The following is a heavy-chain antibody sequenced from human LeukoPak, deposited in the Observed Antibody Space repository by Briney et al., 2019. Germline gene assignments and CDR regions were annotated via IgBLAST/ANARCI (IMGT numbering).Heavy chain of an antibody. J-gene: IGHJ4*02. D-gene: IGHD3-10*01. Sequence: ASVKVSCKVSGYTLAELSMHWVRQAPGKGLEWMGGFDPEDGETIYAQKFQGRVTMTEDTSTDTAYMELSSLRSEDTAVYYCATGGGSKWFGESYYWGQGTLVTVSS. CDR3: ATGGGSKWFGESYY. CDR2: FDPEDGET. CDR1: GYTLAELS. V-gene: IGHV1-24*01.